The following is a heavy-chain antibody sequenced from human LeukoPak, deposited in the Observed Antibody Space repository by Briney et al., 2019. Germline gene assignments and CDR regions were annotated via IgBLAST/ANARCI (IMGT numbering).Heavy chain of an antibody. CDR3: ARGGIAVAGTSAPEDWCFDL. CDR1: GYTFTSYY. J-gene: IGHJ2*01. Sequence: ASVKVSCKASGYTFTSYYMHWVRQAPGQGLEWMGIINPSGGSTSYAQKFQGRVTMTRDTSTSTVYMELSSLRSEDTAVYYCARGGIAVAGTSAPEDWCFDLWGRGTLVTVSS. D-gene: IGHD6-19*01. CDR2: INPSGGST. V-gene: IGHV1-46*01.